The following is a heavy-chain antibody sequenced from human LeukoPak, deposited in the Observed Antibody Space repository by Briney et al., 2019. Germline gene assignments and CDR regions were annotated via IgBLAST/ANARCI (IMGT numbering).Heavy chain of an antibody. Sequence: ASVKVSCKASGYTFHTYGISWVRQAPGQGLEWMGWISAYNGDTNYAQKVQGRVTMTTDTSTSTVYMELRSLRSDDTAVYYCARCRASLRTPPYWYCDLWGRGTLVTVSS. J-gene: IGHJ2*01. CDR2: ISAYNGDT. D-gene: IGHD5/OR15-5a*01. CDR3: ARCRASLRTPPYWYCDL. CDR1: GYTFHTYG. V-gene: IGHV1-18*01.